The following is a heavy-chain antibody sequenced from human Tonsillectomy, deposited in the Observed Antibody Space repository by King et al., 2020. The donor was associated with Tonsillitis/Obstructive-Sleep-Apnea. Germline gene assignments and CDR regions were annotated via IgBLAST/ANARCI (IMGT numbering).Heavy chain of an antibody. CDR2: INPNSGGI. CDR3: ATSTIFGVVPEAHSGNYYMDV. V-gene: IGHV1-2*06. D-gene: IGHD3-3*01. J-gene: IGHJ6*03. CDR1: GYTFTGCY. Sequence: QLVQSGAEVKKPGASVKVSCKASGYTFTGCYLHWVRQAPVQGLEWMGLINPNSGGINYAQKLQVSVTIPRDTSIRTAYMERSRLRSDDTAVYYCATSTIFGVVPEAHSGNYYMDVWGKGTTVTVSS.